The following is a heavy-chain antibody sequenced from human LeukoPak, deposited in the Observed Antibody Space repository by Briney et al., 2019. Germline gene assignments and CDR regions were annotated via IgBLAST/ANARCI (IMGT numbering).Heavy chain of an antibody. CDR3: ARSPTGWIQLWLTDFDY. CDR2: ISSSSSTI. CDR1: GFTFSSYS. V-gene: IGHV3-48*01. Sequence: GGSLRLSCAASGFTFSSYSMNWVRQAPGKGLEWVSYISSSSSTIYYADSVKGRFTISRDNAKNLLYLQMNSLRAEDTAVYYCARSPTGWIQLWLTDFDYWGQGTLVTVSS. J-gene: IGHJ4*02. D-gene: IGHD5-18*01.